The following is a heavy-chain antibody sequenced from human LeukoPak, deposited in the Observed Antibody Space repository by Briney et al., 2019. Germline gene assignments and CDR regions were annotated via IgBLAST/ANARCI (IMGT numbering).Heavy chain of an antibody. D-gene: IGHD3-22*01. CDR3: AKARDYDSSGYSLYYFDY. CDR1: GFTFGSYA. V-gene: IGHV3-23*01. CDR2: ISGSGGST. Sequence: GGSLRLSCAASGFTFGSYAMSWVRQAPGKGLEWVSAISGSGGSTYYADSVKGRFTISRDNSKNTLYLQMNSQRAEDTAVYYCAKARDYDSSGYSLYYFDYWGQGTLVTVSS. J-gene: IGHJ4*02.